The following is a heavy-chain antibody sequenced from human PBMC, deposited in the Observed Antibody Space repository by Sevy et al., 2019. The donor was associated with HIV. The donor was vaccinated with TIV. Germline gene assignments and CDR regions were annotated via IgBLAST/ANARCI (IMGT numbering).Heavy chain of an antibody. CDR2: IKSKIDGGTT. J-gene: IGHJ3*02. CDR1: GFTFSNAW. D-gene: IGHD3-22*01. V-gene: IGHV3-15*01. CDR3: TTVQYYDSSGYYVDI. Sequence: GGSLRLSCAASGFTFSNAWMSWVRQAPGKGLEWVGRIKSKIDGGTTDYAAPLKGRFAISRDDSINTLNLQMTSLKTEDTAVYYCTTVQYYDSSGYYVDIWGQGTMVTVSS.